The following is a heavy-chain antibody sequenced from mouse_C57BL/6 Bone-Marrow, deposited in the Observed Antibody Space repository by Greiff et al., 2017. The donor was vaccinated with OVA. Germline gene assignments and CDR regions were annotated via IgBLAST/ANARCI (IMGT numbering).Heavy chain of an antibody. V-gene: IGHV5-17*01. CDR3: ARAVVDAMDY. CDR2: ISSGSSTI. Sequence: EVKLMESGGGLVKPGGSLKLSCAASGFTFSDYGMHWVRQAPEKGLEWVAYISSGSSTIYYADTVKGRFTISRDNAKNTLFLQMTSLRSEDTAMYYCARAVVDAMDYWGQGTSVTVSS. J-gene: IGHJ4*01. CDR1: GFTFSDYG. D-gene: IGHD1-1*01.